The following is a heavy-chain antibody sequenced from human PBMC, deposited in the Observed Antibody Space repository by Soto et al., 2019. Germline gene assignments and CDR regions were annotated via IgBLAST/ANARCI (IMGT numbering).Heavy chain of an antibody. Sequence: GESLKISCNGSGYIFTSYWIGWVRQMPGKGLEWMGIIYPGDSDTRYSPSFQGQVTISADKSISTAYLQWSSLKASDTAMYYCARSDDFWSGYYDYYYGMDVWGQGATVTVSS. J-gene: IGHJ6*02. D-gene: IGHD3-3*01. CDR1: GYIFTSYW. CDR2: IYPGDSDT. V-gene: IGHV5-51*01. CDR3: ARSDDFWSGYYDYYYGMDV.